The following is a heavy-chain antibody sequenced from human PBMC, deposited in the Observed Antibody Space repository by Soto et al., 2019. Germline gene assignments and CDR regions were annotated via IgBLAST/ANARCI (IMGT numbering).Heavy chain of an antibody. CDR2: ISGSSSHT. Sequence: GGSLRLSCAASGFTFSDYYMSWLRQVPGKGLQWLAYISGSSSHTNFADSVKGRLTISRDNANNSLYMQMSSLRGDDTAMYYCVKDVVFWPWGQGTLVTVSS. J-gene: IGHJ4*02. CDR1: GFTFSDYY. V-gene: IGHV3-11*06. D-gene: IGHD2-15*01. CDR3: VKDVVFWP.